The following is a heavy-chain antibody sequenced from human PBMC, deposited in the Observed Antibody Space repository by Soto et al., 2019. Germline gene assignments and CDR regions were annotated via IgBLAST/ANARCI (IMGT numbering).Heavy chain of an antibody. CDR3: ARGERTITMIVVPRGFDI. Sequence: ASVKFCWKASGYTFTGDYMHWVRQAPGQVLDWMGWINPNSGGTNYTQKFQGWVTRTRDTSSSTAYMELSRLRSDDTDVYYCARGERTITMIVVPRGFDIWGQGRMVTVSS. J-gene: IGHJ3*02. CDR1: GYTFTGDY. CDR2: INPNSGGT. V-gene: IGHV1-2*04. D-gene: IGHD3-22*01.